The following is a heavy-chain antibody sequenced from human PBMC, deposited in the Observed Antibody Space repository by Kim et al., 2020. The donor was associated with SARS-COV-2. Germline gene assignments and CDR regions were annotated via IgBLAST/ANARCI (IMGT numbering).Heavy chain of an antibody. CDR1: GYTFTSYA. D-gene: IGHD3-3*01. V-gene: IGHV7-4-1*02. Sequence: ASVKVSCKASGYTFTSYAMNWVRQAPGQGLEWMGWINTNTGNPTYAQGFTGRFVFSLDTSVSTPYLQISSLKAEDTVVYYCARGPNPLPAYYDFWSGYSVALGGYFDRWGRGPLVTVSS. J-gene: IGHJ2*01. CDR2: INTNTGNP. CDR3: ARGPNPLPAYYDFWSGYSVALGGYFDR.